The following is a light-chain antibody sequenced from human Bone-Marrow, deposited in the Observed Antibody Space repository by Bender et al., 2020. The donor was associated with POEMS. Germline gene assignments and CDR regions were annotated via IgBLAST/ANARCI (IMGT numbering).Light chain of an antibody. CDR2: DVS. Sequence: QSALIQPPSVSGSPGQSVTISCTGTSSDVGGFNSVSWYQHHPGKAPKLMIYDVSNRPSGVSNRFSGSKSGNTASLTISGLQAEDEAGYYCCSYVTGASWIFGGGTKLTVL. CDR1: SSDVGGFNS. CDR3: CSYVTGASWI. J-gene: IGLJ2*01. V-gene: IGLV2-14*03.